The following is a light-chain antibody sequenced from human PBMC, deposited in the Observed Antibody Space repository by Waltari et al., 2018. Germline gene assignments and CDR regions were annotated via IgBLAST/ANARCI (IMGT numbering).Light chain of an antibody. Sequence: EIVMTNSPATRSVSPGETATLSCRASHSISSHLAWYQQKPCQAPRLLIYGASTWATGIPARFGGSGSGTEFTLTISSLQSEDFAVYYCQQYDRWPLTFGGGTKVEIK. CDR2: GAS. V-gene: IGKV3-15*01. J-gene: IGKJ4*01. CDR3: QQYDRWPLT. CDR1: HSISSH.